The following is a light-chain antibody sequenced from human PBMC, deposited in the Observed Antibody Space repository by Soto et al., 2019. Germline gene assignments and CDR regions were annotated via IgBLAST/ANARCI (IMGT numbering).Light chain of an antibody. CDR1: QVISSY. J-gene: IGKJ5*01. Sequence: IQLTQSPSSLSASVVDRVTITFRASQVISSYLGWYQQKPGKAPNLLIYDASTLHSGVPSRFSGGGSGTDFTLTISSLQPEDFATYYCQQANSFPLTFGQGTRLEIK. CDR3: QQANSFPLT. V-gene: IGKV1-9*01. CDR2: DAS.